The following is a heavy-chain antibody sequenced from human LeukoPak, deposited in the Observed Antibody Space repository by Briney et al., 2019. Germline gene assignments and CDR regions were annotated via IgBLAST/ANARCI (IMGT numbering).Heavy chain of an antibody. J-gene: IGHJ4*02. Sequence: GGSLRLSCAASGFTFSSYEMNWVRQAPGKGLEWVSYISSSGSTIYYADSVKGRFIISRDNTKNYLYLQINSLRAEDTAVYYCASSERWLQLCFDYWGQGTLVTVSS. CDR3: ASSERWLQLCFDY. CDR1: GFTFSSYE. CDR2: ISSSGSTI. V-gene: IGHV3-48*03. D-gene: IGHD5-24*01.